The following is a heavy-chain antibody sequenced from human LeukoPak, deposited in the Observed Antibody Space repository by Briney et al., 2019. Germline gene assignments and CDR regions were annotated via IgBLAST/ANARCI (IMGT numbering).Heavy chain of an antibody. V-gene: IGHV3-7*01. J-gene: IGHJ4*02. Sequence: GGSLRLSCAASGFTFSRYWMSWVRQAPGKGLEWVATIKQDGSEKYYVDSVKGRFTISRDNAKNSLYLQMNSLRAEDTAVYYCARVTYYDFWSGWIFDYWGQGTLVTVSS. CDR2: IKQDGSEK. CDR3: ARVTYYDFWSGWIFDY. CDR1: GFTFSRYW. D-gene: IGHD3-3*01.